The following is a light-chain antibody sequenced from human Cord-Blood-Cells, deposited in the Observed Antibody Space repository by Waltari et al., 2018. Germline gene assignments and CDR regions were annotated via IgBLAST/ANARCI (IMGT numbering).Light chain of an antibody. CDR2: EVS. CDR1: SSDVGSYNL. J-gene: IGLJ1*01. CDR3: CSYAGSSTFYV. Sequence: QSALTQPASVSGSPGQSITISCTGTSSDVGSYNLFSWYQQHPGKAPQLMIYEVSTLPSGVSNRFSGSKSGNTASLTISGLQAEDEADYYCCSYAGSSTFYVFGTGTKVTVL. V-gene: IGLV2-23*02.